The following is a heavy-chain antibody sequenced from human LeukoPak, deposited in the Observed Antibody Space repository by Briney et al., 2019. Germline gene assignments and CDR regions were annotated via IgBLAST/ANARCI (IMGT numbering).Heavy chain of an antibody. V-gene: IGHV3-7*01. D-gene: IGHD3-22*01. CDR3: ARLDSYYYDSNLSVWFDP. CDR2: IKHDGSEK. CDR1: GFIFTNYF. Sequence: GGSLRLSCAASGFIFTNYFMSWVRQAPGKGLEWVASIKHDGSEKYYVDSVRGRFTISRDNTMNSLYLQMSSLRAEDTAVYYCARLDSYYYDSNLSVWFDPWGQGTLVTVSS. J-gene: IGHJ5*02.